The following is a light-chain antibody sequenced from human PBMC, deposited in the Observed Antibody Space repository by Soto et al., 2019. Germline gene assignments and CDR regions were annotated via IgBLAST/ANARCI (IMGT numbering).Light chain of an antibody. CDR2: GAS. J-gene: IGKJ1*01. CDR3: QQSYSIPWT. Sequence: DIQMTQSPSSLSASVGDRVTITCRASESISSYVNWYQQRPGKAPKVLIYGASSLQSGVPSRFSGSGYGTDFTLTVSNLQPEDFATYYCQQSYSIPWTFGQGPGWTSN. CDR1: ESISSY. V-gene: IGKV1-39*01.